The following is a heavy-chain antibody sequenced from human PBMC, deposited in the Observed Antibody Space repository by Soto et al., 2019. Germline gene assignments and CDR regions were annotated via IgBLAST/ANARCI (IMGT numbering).Heavy chain of an antibody. CDR1: GYTLTELS. D-gene: IGHD6-19*01. Sequence: ASVKVSCKVSGYTLTELSMHWVRQAPGKGLEWMGGFDPEDGETIYAQKFQGRVTMTEDTSTDTAYMELSSLRSEDTAVYYCATDRGQQWLTGFDPWGQGTLVTVSS. J-gene: IGHJ5*02. CDR3: ATDRGQQWLTGFDP. CDR2: FDPEDGET. V-gene: IGHV1-24*01.